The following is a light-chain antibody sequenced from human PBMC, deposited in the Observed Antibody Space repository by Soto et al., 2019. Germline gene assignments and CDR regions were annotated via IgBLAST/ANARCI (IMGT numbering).Light chain of an antibody. V-gene: IGKV1-9*01. CDR2: AAS. J-gene: IGKJ5*01. CDR3: QHLSIPTT. CDR1: QASSSY. Sequence: DIQLTQSPSFLSASVGDRVTITCRTSQASSSYLAWYQQKPGKAPELLIYAASTLQSGVTSRFSGSVSGTEFTLSISSLQPEDFATYYCQHLSIPTTFGQGTRLEIK.